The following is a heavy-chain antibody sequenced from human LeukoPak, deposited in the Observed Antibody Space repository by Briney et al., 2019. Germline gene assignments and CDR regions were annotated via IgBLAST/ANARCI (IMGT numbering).Heavy chain of an antibody. J-gene: IGHJ6*02. CDR2: ISSSNSTI. V-gene: IGHV3-48*02. D-gene: IGHD6-6*01. CDR1: GFTFSSYS. CDR3: ARVTEQLVALNGMDV. Sequence: GGSLRLSCAASGFTFSSYSMNWVRQAPGKGLEWVSYISSSNSTIYYADSVKGRFTISRDNAKNSLYLQMNSLRDEDTAVYYCARVTEQLVALNGMDVWGQGTTVTVSS.